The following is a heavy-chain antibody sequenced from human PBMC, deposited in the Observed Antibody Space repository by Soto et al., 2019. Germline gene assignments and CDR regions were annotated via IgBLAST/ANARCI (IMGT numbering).Heavy chain of an antibody. CDR1: GGSISSYF. V-gene: IGHV4-59*01. CDR2: IYDSGGT. CDR3: ARSSRRYQFDY. D-gene: IGHD2-2*01. Sequence: SETLSLTCTVSGGSISSYFWSWIRQPPGKELQWIGYIYDSGGTNYNPSLKSRVTFSVDTSKNQFSLKLSSVTAADTAVYYCARSSRRYQFDYWGQGTLVTVSS. J-gene: IGHJ4*02.